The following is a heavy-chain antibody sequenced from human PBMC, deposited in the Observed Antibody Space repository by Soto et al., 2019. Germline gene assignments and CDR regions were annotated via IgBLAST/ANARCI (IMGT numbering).Heavy chain of an antibody. J-gene: IGHJ6*02. D-gene: IGHD6-13*01. CDR1: GGSFNGYS. CDR3: ARGRPAGSLYVMDM. CDR2: IFSSGTT. V-gene: IGHV4-59*01. Sequence: SETLSLTYTVSGGSFNGYSWNWIRQPPGKGLESIGYIFSSGTTKYNPSLKSRLIISIDMPKRQFSLKLTSVTADDTAVYYCARGRPAGSLYVMDMWGQGTTVTVS.